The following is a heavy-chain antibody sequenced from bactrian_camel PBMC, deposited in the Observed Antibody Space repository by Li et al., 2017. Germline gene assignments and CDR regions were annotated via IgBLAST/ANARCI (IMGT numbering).Heavy chain of an antibody. D-gene: IGHD3*01. J-gene: IGHJ6*01. CDR3: LKGRILNDSDDRLSS. V-gene: IGHV3S1*01. CDR1: GYVAYC. CDR2: IHQADGSR. Sequence: HVQLVESGGGSVQSGGSLRLSCAAPGYVAYCVGWFREVPGQEREGIATIHQADGSRWYDDSVKGRFTISRDNSKNTLYLRLNSLVVEDTAMYYCLKGRILNDSDDRLSSRGQGTQVTVS.